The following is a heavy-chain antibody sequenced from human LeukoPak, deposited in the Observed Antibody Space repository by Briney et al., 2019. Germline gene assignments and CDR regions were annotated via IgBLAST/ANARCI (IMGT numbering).Heavy chain of an antibody. J-gene: IGHJ4*02. Sequence: PLETLSLTCAVYGGSFSGYYWSWIRQPPGKGLEWIGEINHSGSTNYNPSLKSRVTISVDTSKNQFSLKLSSVTAADTAVYYCARTTGATTHFFDYWGQGTLVTVSS. CDR2: INHSGST. CDR1: GGSFSGYY. D-gene: IGHD1-26*01. CDR3: ARTTGATTHFFDY. V-gene: IGHV4-34*01.